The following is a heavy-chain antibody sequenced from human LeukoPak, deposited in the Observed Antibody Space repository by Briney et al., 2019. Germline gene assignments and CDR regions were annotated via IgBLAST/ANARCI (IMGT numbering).Heavy chain of an antibody. CDR2: IYTNGNT. J-gene: IGHJ4*02. Sequence: SQTLSLTCTVSGGSFTSGNYKWSWLRQPAGTGLEWIGRIYTNGNTDYSPSLKSRVTTSIDMSKNQFFLKLSSVTAADTAVYYCARGPDHAKVGYWGQGTLVTVSS. D-gene: IGHD1-26*01. CDR1: GGSFTSGNYK. CDR3: ARGPDHAKVGY. V-gene: IGHV4-61*02.